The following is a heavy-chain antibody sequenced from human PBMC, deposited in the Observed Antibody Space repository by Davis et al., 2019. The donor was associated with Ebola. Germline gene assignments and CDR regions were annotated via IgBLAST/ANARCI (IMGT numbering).Heavy chain of an antibody. CDR3: AKVAGNNWFDP. Sequence: GESLKISCAASGFTFSSYAMSWVRQAPGKGLEWVSAISGSGGSTYYADSVKGRFTISRDNSKNTLYLQMNSLRAEDTAVYYCAKVAGNNWFDPWGQGTLVTVSS. CDR2: ISGSGGST. D-gene: IGHD6-19*01. J-gene: IGHJ5*02. V-gene: IGHV3-23*01. CDR1: GFTFSSYA.